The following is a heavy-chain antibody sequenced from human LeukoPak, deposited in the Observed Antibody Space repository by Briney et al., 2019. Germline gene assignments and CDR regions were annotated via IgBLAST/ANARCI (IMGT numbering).Heavy chain of an antibody. CDR3: ARLRGGYSSEPGLFDY. CDR1: GGSISSGGYY. V-gene: IGHV4-31*03. J-gene: IGHJ4*02. CDR2: IYYSGST. Sequence: SQTLSLTRTVSGGSISSGGYYWSWIRQHPGKGLEWIGYIYYSGSTYYNPSLKSRVTISVDTSKNQFSLKLSSVTAADTAVYYCARLRGGYSSEPGLFDYWGQGTLVTVSS. D-gene: IGHD2-21*01.